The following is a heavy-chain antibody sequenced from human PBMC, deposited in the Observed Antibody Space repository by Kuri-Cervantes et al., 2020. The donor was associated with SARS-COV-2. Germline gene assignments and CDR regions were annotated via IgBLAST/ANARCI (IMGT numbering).Heavy chain of an antibody. Sequence: GGSLRLSCAASGFTFSSYWMSWVRQAPGKGLEWVANIKQDGSEKYYVDSVKGRFTISRDNSKNTLYLQMNSLRAEDTAVYYRANALLYSSRHEKGLDYWGQGTLVTVSS. CDR2: IKQDGSEK. D-gene: IGHD6-13*01. V-gene: IGHV3-7*03. CDR3: ANALLYSSRHEKGLDY. CDR1: GFTFSSYW. J-gene: IGHJ4*02.